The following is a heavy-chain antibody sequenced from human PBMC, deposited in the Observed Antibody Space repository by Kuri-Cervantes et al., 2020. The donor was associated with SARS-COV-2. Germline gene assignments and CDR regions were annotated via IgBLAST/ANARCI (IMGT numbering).Heavy chain of an antibody. J-gene: IGHJ4*02. D-gene: IGHD2-21*01. CDR2: MNPNSGDT. V-gene: IGHV1-8*03. Sequence: ASVKVSCKASGYTFTNYEINWVRQATGQGLEWMGWMNPNSGDTDYAQKFQGRVILTRNTSTTTAYMELGGLKSEDTAVYYCAREGTIVVGGLDSWGQGTLVTVSS. CDR1: GYTFTNYE. CDR3: AREGTIVVGGLDS.